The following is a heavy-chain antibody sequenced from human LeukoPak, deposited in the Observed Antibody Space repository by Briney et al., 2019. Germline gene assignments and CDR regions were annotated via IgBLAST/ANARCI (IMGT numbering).Heavy chain of an antibody. D-gene: IGHD3-10*01. V-gene: IGHV5-51*01. Sequence: GESLKISCKGSGYSFTSYWIGWVRQMPGKGPEWMGIIYPGDSDTRYSPSFQGQVTISADKSISTAYLQWSSLKASDTAMYYCARNRYGSGSGGYYYMDVWGKGTTVTVSS. CDR1: GYSFTSYW. CDR2: IYPGDSDT. J-gene: IGHJ6*03. CDR3: ARNRYGSGSGGYYYMDV.